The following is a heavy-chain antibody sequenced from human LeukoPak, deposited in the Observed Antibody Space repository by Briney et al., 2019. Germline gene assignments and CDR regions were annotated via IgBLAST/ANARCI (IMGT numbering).Heavy chain of an antibody. CDR1: GVSINGHY. CDR2: IYDNESA. CDR3: ARVLQNYYHLDV. J-gene: IGHJ6*03. V-gene: IGHV4-59*11. Sequence: SETLSLTCTVSGVSINGHYWSWIRQPPGKGLEWIGFIYDNESANYKSSLESRVTMTVDTSKSQVSLKLNSVTAADTAVYYCARVLQNYYHLDVWGEGTTVTVSS. D-gene: IGHD3-3*01.